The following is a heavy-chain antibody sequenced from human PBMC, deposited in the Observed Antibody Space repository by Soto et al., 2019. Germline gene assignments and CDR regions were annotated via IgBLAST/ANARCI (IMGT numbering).Heavy chain of an antibody. CDR3: ASSDTAMVEFDY. CDR2: IYYSGST. V-gene: IGHV4-59*01. D-gene: IGHD5-18*01. J-gene: IGHJ4*02. Sequence: SETLSLTCTVSGGSISSYYWSWIRQPPGKGLEWIGYIYYSGSTNYNPSLKSRVTISVDTSKNQFSLKLSSVTAADTAVYYCASSDTAMVEFDYWGQGTLVTVSS. CDR1: GGSISSYY.